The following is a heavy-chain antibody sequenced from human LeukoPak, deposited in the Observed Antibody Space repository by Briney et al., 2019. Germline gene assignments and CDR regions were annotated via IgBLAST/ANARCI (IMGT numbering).Heavy chain of an antibody. CDR2: INHSGGT. D-gene: IGHD5-18*01. Sequence: SETLSLTCAVYGGSFSGYYWSWIRQPPGKGLEWIGEINHSGGTNYNPSLKSRLTISVDTSKHQFSLTLRSVNAADTAVYYCARGQKYRNGYTVTELGSGYFDYWGQGTLVTVSS. CDR3: ARGQKYRNGYTVTELGSGYFDY. J-gene: IGHJ4*02. CDR1: GGSFSGYY. V-gene: IGHV4-34*01.